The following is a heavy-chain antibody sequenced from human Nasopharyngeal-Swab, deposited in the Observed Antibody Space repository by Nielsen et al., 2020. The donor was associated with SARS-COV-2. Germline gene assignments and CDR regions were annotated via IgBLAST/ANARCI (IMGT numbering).Heavy chain of an antibody. CDR3: ARDLSIAAASI. V-gene: IGHV3-30-3*01. J-gene: IGHJ4*02. D-gene: IGHD6-13*01. CDR2: ISYDGSNK. Sequence: WIRQPPGKGLEWVAVISYDGSNKYYADSVKGRFTISRDSSKNALYLQMNSLRAEDTAVYYCARDLSIAAASIWGQGTLVTVSS.